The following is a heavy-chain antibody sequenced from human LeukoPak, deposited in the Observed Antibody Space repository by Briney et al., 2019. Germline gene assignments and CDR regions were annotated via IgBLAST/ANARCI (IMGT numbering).Heavy chain of an antibody. D-gene: IGHD3-10*01. CDR2: MNPNSGNT. CDR1: GYTFTSYD. Sequence: ASVKVSCKASGYTFTSYDINWVQQATGQGLEWMGWMNPNSGNTGYAQKFQGRVTMTRNTSISTAYMELSSLRSEDTAVYYCARGYYGSGSPDPEIDYWGQGTLVTVSS. CDR3: ARGYYGSGSPDPEIDY. V-gene: IGHV1-8*01. J-gene: IGHJ4*02.